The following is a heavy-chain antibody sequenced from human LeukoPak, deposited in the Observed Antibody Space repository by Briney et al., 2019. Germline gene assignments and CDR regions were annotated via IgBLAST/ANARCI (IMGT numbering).Heavy chain of an antibody. D-gene: IGHD6-19*01. CDR2: INPSGGST. J-gene: IGHJ4*02. CDR3: AREGGPGIAVAGTSDY. Sequence: ASVKVSCKASGYTFTNYYMHWVRQAPGQGLEWMGIINPSGGSTSYAQKFQGRVTMTRDMSTSTVYMELSSLRSEDTAVYYCAREGGPGIAVAGTSDYWGEGTLVTVSS. CDR1: GYTFTNYY. V-gene: IGHV1-46*01.